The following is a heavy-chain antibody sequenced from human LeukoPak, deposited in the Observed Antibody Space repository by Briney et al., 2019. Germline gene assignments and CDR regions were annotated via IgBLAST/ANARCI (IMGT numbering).Heavy chain of an antibody. CDR1: GGSISSSIYY. CDR3: ARSVRQVVSTFDY. CDR2: IYYSGST. D-gene: IGHD3-22*01. V-gene: IGHV4-39*01. Sequence: PSETLSLTCAVSGGSISSSIYYWGSIRQPPGKGLEWIGSIYYSGSTYYNPSLKSRVTISVDTSKNQFSLKLSSVTAADTAVYYCARSVRQVVSTFDYWGQGTLVTVSS. J-gene: IGHJ4*02.